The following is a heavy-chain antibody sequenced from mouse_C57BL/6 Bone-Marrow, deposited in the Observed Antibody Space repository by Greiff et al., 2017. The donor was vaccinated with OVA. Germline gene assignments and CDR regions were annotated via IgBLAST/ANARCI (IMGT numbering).Heavy chain of an antibody. D-gene: IGHD2-3*01. CDR3: TTPYDGYLYYAMDY. J-gene: IGHJ4*01. CDR1: GFNIKDDY. Sequence: EVQLQQSGAELVRPGASVKLSCTASGFNIKDDYMHWVKQRPEQGLEWIGWIDPENGDTEYASKFQGKATITADTSSNTAYLQLSSLTSEDTVVYYCTTPYDGYLYYAMDYWGQGTSVTVSS. CDR2: IDPENGDT. V-gene: IGHV14-4*01.